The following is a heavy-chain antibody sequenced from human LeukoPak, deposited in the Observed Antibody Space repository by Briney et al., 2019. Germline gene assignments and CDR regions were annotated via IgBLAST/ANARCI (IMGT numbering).Heavy chain of an antibody. Sequence: GGSLRLSCAASGFTFSSYGMHWVRQAPGKGLEWVAFIRYDGSNKYYADSVKGRFTISRDNSKNTLYLQMNSLRAEDTAVYYCARFGYSGWNLEYWGQGTLVTVPS. J-gene: IGHJ4*02. D-gene: IGHD5-12*01. CDR3: ARFGYSGWNLEY. CDR2: IRYDGSNK. V-gene: IGHV3-30*02. CDR1: GFTFSSYG.